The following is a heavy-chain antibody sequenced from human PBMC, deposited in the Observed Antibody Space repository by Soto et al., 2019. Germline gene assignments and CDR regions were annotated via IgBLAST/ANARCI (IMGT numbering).Heavy chain of an antibody. D-gene: IGHD2-2*01. CDR3: ARGYVVVLPAAIYWFDP. J-gene: IGHJ5*02. CDR1: GYTFTSYY. V-gene: IGHV1-46*01. CDR2: INPSGGST. Sequence: ASVKVSCKXSGYTFTSYYMHWVRQAPGQGLEWMGIINPSGGSTSYAQKFQGRVTMTRDTSTSTVYMELSSLRSEDTAVYYCARGYVVVLPAAIYWFDPWGQGTLVTVS.